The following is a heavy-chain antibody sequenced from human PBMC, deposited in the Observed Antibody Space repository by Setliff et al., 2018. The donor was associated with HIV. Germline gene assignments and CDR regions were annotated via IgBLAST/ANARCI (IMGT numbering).Heavy chain of an antibody. D-gene: IGHD3-10*01. Sequence: KAGGSLRLSCAASGFSLSDYYMNWIRQAPGKGLEWISQISRYGNNMYYADSVKGRFTISRDDAKNSLFLQMNSLTVEDTAVYYCARDDRDYSGSGGGRYMDVWGEGTPVTVSS. CDR3: ARDDRDYSGSGGGRYMDV. CDR1: GFSLSDYY. CDR2: ISRYGNNM. V-gene: IGHV3-11*04. J-gene: IGHJ6*03.